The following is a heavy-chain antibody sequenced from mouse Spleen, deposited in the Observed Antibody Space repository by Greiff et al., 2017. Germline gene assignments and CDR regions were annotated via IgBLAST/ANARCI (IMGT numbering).Heavy chain of an antibody. CDR2: IDPSDSYT. D-gene: IGHD2-1*01. J-gene: IGHJ3*01. CDR1: GYTFTSYW. Sequence: QVQLQQPGAELVMPGASVKLSCKASGYTFTSYWMHWVKQRPGQGLEWIGEIDPSDSYTNYNQKFKGKATLTVDKSSSTAYMQLSSLTSDDSAVYYCAIYYGNYVAWFAYWGQGTLVTVSA. CDR3: AIYYGNYVAWFAY. V-gene: IGHV1-69*01.